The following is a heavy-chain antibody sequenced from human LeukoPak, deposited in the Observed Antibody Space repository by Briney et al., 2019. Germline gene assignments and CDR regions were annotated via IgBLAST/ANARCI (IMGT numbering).Heavy chain of an antibody. Sequence: SETLSLTCTVSGGSVSSGGFHWSWIRQPPGKGLEWIGYIYHIGTTDYNPSLKSRVTISLDRSKNQVSLNLTSMTAADTAVYYCARVIRPRYGGNSFGLGYWGQGTLVTVSS. V-gene: IGHV4-30-2*01. CDR3: ARVIRPRYGGNSFGLGY. D-gene: IGHD4-23*01. CDR1: GGSVSSGGFH. J-gene: IGHJ4*02. CDR2: IYHIGTT.